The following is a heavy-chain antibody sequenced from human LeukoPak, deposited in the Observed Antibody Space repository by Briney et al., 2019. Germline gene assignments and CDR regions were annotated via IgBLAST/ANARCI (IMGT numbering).Heavy chain of an antibody. J-gene: IGHJ4*02. CDR2: ISAYDGNT. CDR1: VYTFTGFG. V-gene: IGHV1-18*01. D-gene: IGHD3-16*01. CDR3: ARTRPTWEVWGFDY. Sequence: ASVKVSCKASVYTFTGFGITGVRPAPGQGREWMGWISAYDGNTNYAQNLQGRVTLTTDTSTRTAYMDLRSLRSDDTAIYYCARTRPTWEVWGFDYWGQGTLVTVSS.